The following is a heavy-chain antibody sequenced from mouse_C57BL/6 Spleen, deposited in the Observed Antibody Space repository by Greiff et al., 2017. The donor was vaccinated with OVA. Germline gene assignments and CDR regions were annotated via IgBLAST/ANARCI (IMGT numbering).Heavy chain of an antibody. D-gene: IGHD2-1*01. V-gene: IGHV1-7*01. J-gene: IGHJ3*01. CDR3: ASAPIYYDNLAGFAY. CDR1: GYTFTSYW. CDR2: INPSSGYT. Sequence: QVQLQQSGAELAKPGASVKLSCKASGYTFTSYWMHWVKQRPGQGLEWIGYINPSSGYTKYNQKFKDKAKLTADKSSSTAYMQLSSLTYEDSAVYYCASAPIYYDNLAGFAYWGQGTLVTVSA.